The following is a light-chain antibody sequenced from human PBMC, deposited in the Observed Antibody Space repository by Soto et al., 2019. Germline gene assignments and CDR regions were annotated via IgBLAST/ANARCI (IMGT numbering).Light chain of an antibody. CDR3: QQSYSTPQT. V-gene: IGKV1-39*01. Sequence: DIQMTQSPSSLSASVGDRVTITCRASQSISSDLNWYQQKQGKAPKLLIYAASSLQIGIPSRFSGSGSGTDFTLPISSLQPEDFATYYCQQSYSTPQTFGQGTKVEIK. CDR1: QSISSD. J-gene: IGKJ1*01. CDR2: AAS.